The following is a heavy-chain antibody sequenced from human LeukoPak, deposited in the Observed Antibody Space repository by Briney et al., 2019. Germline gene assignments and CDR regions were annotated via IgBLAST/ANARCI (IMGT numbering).Heavy chain of an antibody. J-gene: IGHJ3*02. V-gene: IGHV4-39*01. CDR3: ARGGAFDI. Sequence: KPSETLSLTCTVSGGSISSSSYYWGWIRQPPGKGLEWIGSIYYSGSTYYNPSLKSRVTISVDTSKNQFSLKLSSVTAADTAVYYCARGGAFDIWGQGTMVTVSS. CDR1: GGSISSSSYY. D-gene: IGHD1-26*01. CDR2: IYYSGST.